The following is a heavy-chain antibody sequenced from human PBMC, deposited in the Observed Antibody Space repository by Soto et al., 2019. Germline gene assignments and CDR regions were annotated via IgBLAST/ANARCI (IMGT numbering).Heavy chain of an antibody. D-gene: IGHD6-13*01. V-gene: IGHV4-38-2*01. CDR2: IYHSGST. CDR3: ARSRVEAAATAHWFDP. J-gene: IGHJ5*02. CDR1: GYSISSGYY. Sequence: SETLSLTCAVSGYSISSGYYWGWIRQPPGKGLEWIGSIYHSGSTYYNPSLKSRVTISVDTSKNQFSLKLSSVTAADTAVYYCARSRVEAAATAHWFDPWGQGTLVTGSS.